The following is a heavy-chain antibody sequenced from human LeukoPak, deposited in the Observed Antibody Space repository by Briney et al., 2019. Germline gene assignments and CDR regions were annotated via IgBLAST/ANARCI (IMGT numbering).Heavy chain of an antibody. D-gene: IGHD2-2*03. Sequence: PSETLSLTCVVSGGSISSTSYYWGWIRQPPGKGLEWIGSIYYSGSTYYSPSLKSRVTISVDTSKNQFSLKLSSVTAADTAVYYCAGLLRVGYCSTTTCNWFDPWGQGTLVTVSS. CDR2: IYYSGST. V-gene: IGHV4-39*07. CDR1: GGSISSTSYY. CDR3: AGLLRVGYCSTTTCNWFDP. J-gene: IGHJ5*02.